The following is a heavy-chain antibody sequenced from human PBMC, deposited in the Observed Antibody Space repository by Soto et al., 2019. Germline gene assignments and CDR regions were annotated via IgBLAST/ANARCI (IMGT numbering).Heavy chain of an antibody. D-gene: IGHD2-2*01. J-gene: IGHJ6*03. CDR2: LSWNGGHI. CDR1: GFSFNDYA. CDR3: VKDIGKACSSRSCNLYYYFDV. Sequence: EGQLAESGGGWVQPGRSLRLSCLASGFSFNDYAMHWVRQAPGKSLEWVSGLSWNGGHIGYADSVKGRFTISRDNAENSLHMQMDILRPEDTALYYCVKDIGKACSSRSCNLYYYFDVWGKGTTVTVSS. V-gene: IGHV3-9*01.